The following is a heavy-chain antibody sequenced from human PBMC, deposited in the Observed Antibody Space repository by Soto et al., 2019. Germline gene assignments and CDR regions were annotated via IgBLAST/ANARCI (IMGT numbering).Heavy chain of an antibody. J-gene: IGHJ5*02. CDR1: GFTFSTQS. CDR3: ATSRFDTRQRGS. D-gene: IGHD3-16*01. V-gene: IGHV3-23*01. Sequence: EVQLLESGGGLVQPGGSLRLSCAASGFTFSTQSMSWVRQAPGKGLEWVSGSRGADGTTYYADSVKGRFTISRDNSKNTLYLQMDNLRAEDTAIYHCATSRFDTRQRGSWGRGVLVTVSS. CDR2: SRGADGTT.